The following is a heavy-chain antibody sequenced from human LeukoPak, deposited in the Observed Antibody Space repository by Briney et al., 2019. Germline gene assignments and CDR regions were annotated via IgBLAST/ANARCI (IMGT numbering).Heavy chain of an antibody. J-gene: IGHJ6*04. CDR1: GYTFTGYY. CDR2: INPNSGGT. D-gene: IGHD2-15*01. Sequence: ASVKVSCKASGYTFTGYYMHWVRQAPGQGLEWMGWINPNSGGTNYAQKFQGRVTMTRDTSISTAYMEMSRLTFDDTAVYYCATSVRHCNKGGCFTDYYTFPWGKRDTVIVSS. CDR3: ATSVRHCNKGGCFTDYYTFP. V-gene: IGHV1-2*02.